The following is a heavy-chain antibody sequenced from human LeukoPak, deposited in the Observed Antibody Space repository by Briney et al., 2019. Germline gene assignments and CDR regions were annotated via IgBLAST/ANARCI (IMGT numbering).Heavy chain of an antibody. Sequence: GASVKVSCKASGYTFTSYYMHWVRQAPGQGLEWMGIINPSGGSTSYAQKFQGRVTMTRDTFTSTVYMELSSLRSEDTAVYYCARERAPGSSGWPSTNYYYMDVWGKGTTVTVSS. D-gene: IGHD6-19*01. J-gene: IGHJ6*03. V-gene: IGHV1-46*01. CDR3: ARERAPGSSGWPSTNYYYMDV. CDR2: INPSGGST. CDR1: GYTFTSYY.